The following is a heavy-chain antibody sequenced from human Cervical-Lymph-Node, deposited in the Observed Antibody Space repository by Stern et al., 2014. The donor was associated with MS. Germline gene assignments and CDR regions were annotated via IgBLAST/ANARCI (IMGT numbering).Heavy chain of an antibody. Sequence: HVQLQESGPGLVKPSETLSLTCTVSDGSTSGYYWSWIRQSAGKGLEWIGRIYISGSTKYNPSLRSRVTMSVDTSNNQFSLKLSSVTAADTAVYYCARTPKYYHDSSGYYYFDFWGQGTLVTVSS. CDR2: IYISGST. J-gene: IGHJ4*02. D-gene: IGHD3-22*01. CDR1: DGSTSGYY. CDR3: ARTPKYYHDSSGYYYFDF. V-gene: IGHV4-4*07.